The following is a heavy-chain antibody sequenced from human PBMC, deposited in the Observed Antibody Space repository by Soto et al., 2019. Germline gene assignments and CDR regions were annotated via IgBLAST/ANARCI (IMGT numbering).Heavy chain of an antibody. D-gene: IGHD6-19*01. CDR2: ISSSSSYI. J-gene: IGHJ4*02. CDR1: GFTFSSYS. V-gene: IGHV3-21*01. CDR3: ASEVAGPYFDY. Sequence: GGSLRLSCAASGFTFSSYSMNWVRQAPGKGLEWVSSISSSSSYIYYADSVEGRFTISRDNAKNSLYLQMNSLRAEDTAVYYCASEVAGPYFDYWGQGTLVTVSS.